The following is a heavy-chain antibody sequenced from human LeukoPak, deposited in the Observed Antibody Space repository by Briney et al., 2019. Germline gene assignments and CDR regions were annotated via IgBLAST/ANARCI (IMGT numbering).Heavy chain of an antibody. J-gene: IGHJ4*02. Sequence: ASVKVSCKASGYSFTNYAISWVRQAPGQGLEWMGWINPYNGNTNYAQNLQGRVTMTTDTSTGTAYMELRSLRSDDTAVYYCATRPITAPAGLHWGQGTLVTVS. CDR2: INPYNGNT. CDR3: ATRPITAPAGLH. V-gene: IGHV1-18*01. CDR1: GYSFTNYA. D-gene: IGHD6-6*01.